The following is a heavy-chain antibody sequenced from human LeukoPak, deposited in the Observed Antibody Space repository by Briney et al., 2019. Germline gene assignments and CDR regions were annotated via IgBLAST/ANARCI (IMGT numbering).Heavy chain of an antibody. Sequence: PSETLSLTCAVYGGSFSGYYWSWIRQPPGKGLEWIGEINHSGSTNYNPSLKSRVTISVDTSQNQFSLKLSSVTAADTAVYYCAREGKGYYYGSGSYYYYYFDYWGQGTLVTVSS. J-gene: IGHJ4*02. D-gene: IGHD3-10*01. CDR3: AREGKGYYYGSGSYYYYYFDY. CDR1: GGSFSGYY. V-gene: IGHV4-34*01. CDR2: INHSGST.